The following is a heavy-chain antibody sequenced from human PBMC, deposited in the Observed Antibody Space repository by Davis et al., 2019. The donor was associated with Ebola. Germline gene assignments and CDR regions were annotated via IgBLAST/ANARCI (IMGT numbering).Heavy chain of an antibody. CDR2: IYSGGST. J-gene: IGHJ4*02. CDR1: GLTVSSHY. V-gene: IGHV3-66*01. Sequence: PGGSLRLSCAASGLTVSSHYMSWVRQAPGKGLEWVSVIYSGGSTYYADSVKGRFTISRDNSKNTLYLQMNSLRAEDTAVYYCASTSGYSYGYDPLVWGQGTLVTVSS. CDR3: ASTSGYSYGYDPLV. D-gene: IGHD5-18*01.